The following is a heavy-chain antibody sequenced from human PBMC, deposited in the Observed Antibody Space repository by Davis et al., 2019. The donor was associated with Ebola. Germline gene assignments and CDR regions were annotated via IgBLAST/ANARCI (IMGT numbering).Heavy chain of an antibody. CDR3: ARGVAVGGFYFDY. CDR1: GFTFSSNS. J-gene: IGHJ4*02. CDR2: ISSSSNYI. D-gene: IGHD6-19*01. V-gene: IGHV3-21*04. Sequence: GGSLRLSCAASGFTFSSNSMNWVRQAPGKGLEWVSFISSSSNYIYYADSVKGRFTVSRDNTKNSLYLQMNSLRAEDTAVYFCARGVAVGGFYFDYWGQGTLVTVSS.